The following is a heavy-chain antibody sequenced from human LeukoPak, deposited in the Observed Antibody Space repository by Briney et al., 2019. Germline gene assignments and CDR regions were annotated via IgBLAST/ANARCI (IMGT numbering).Heavy chain of an antibody. Sequence: SQTLSLTCTVSGGSISSGSYYWSWIRQPAGKGLEWIGRIYTSGSTNYNPSLKSRVTMSVDTSKNQFSLKLSSVTAADTAVYYCARGVVTIFGVGHAFDIWGQGTMVTVSS. D-gene: IGHD3-3*01. CDR3: ARGVVTIFGVGHAFDI. CDR1: GGSISSGSYY. CDR2: IYTSGST. V-gene: IGHV4-61*02. J-gene: IGHJ3*02.